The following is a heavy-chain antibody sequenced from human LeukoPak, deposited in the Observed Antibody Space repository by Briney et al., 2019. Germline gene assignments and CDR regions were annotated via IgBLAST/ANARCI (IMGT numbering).Heavy chain of an antibody. CDR3: ASQAVVPAAIVDY. J-gene: IGHJ4*02. CDR1: GYSISSGYY. D-gene: IGHD2-2*02. Sequence: SETLSLTCAVSGYSISSGYYWGWIRQPPGNGLEWIGSIYHSGSTYYNPSLKSRVTISVDTSKNQFSLKLSSVTAADTAVYYCASQAVVPAAIVDYWGQGTLVTVSS. V-gene: IGHV4-38-2*01. CDR2: IYHSGST.